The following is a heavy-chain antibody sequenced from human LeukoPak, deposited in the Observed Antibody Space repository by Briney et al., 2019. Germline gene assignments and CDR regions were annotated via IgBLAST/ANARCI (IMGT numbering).Heavy chain of an antibody. J-gene: IGHJ5*02. CDR1: GGSISSYY. V-gene: IGHV4-59*12. CDR3: ARDRVAAAGREGHWFDP. Sequence: SETLSLTCTVSGGSISSYYWSWIRQPPGKGLEWIGYIYYSGSTNYNPSLKSRVTISVDTSKNQFSLKLSSVTAADTAVYYCARDRVAAAGREGHWFDPWGQGTLVTVSS. CDR2: IYYSGST. D-gene: IGHD6-13*01.